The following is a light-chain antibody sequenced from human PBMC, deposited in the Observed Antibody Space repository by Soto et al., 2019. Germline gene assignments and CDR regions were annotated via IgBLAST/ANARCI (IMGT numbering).Light chain of an antibody. CDR3: QQYGSSPPTWT. CDR1: KSVSSSY. J-gene: IGKJ1*01. Sequence: EIVLTQSPGTLSFAPVERAILFFRPAKSVSSSYLAWYQQKPGQAPRLLIYGASSRATGIPDRFSGSGSGTDFTLTISRLEPEDFAVYYCQQYGSSPPTWTFGQGTKVDI. CDR2: GAS. V-gene: IGKV3-20*01.